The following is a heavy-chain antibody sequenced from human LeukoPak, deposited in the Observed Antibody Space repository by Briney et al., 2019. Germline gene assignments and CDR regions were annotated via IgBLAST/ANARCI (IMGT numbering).Heavy chain of an antibody. D-gene: IGHD4-17*01. J-gene: IGHJ4*02. Sequence: PSETLSLTCTVSGGSISSSSYYWGWIRQPPGKGLEWIGSIYYSGDTYYNPSLKSRVTISVDTSKNQFSLKLSSVTAADTAVYYCARHSGMTTVTAYLDCWGQGTLVTVPS. CDR1: GGSISSSSYY. CDR2: IYYSGDT. V-gene: IGHV4-39*01. CDR3: ARHSGMTTVTAYLDC.